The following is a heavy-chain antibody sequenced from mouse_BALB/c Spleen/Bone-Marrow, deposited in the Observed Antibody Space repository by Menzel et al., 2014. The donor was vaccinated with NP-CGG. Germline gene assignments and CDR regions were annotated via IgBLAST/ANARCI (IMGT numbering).Heavy chain of an antibody. CDR3: ARYWDAY. CDR1: GYTLTNYW. CDR2: IDPNTYYT. Sequence: QVQLQQSRAELAKPGASVKMSCKASGYTLTNYWMHWVKQRPGQGLEWIGYIDPNTYYTRYNQKFKDKATLTADESSSTAYLQLSSLTSEDSAVYYCARYWDAYWGQGTLVTVSA. J-gene: IGHJ3*01. V-gene: IGHV1-7*01. D-gene: IGHD4-1*01.